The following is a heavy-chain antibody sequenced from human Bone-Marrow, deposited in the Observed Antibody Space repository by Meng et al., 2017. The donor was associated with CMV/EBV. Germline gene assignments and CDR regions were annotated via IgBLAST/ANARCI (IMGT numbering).Heavy chain of an antibody. D-gene: IGHD2-15*01. V-gene: IGHV4-34*01. CDR3: ARGKLRCSGGSCYSNWFDP. CDR2: INHSGST. Sequence: SETLSLTCAVNGGSFSGYFWGWIRQPPGKGLKWIGEINHSGSTNYNPSLKSRVTISVDMSKRHVYLQLNSVTAADTAVYYCARGKLRCSGGSCYSNWFDPWGLGTLVTVSS. J-gene: IGHJ5*02. CDR1: GGSFSGYF.